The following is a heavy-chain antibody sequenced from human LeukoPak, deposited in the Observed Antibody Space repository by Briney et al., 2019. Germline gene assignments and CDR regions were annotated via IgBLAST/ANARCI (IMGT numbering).Heavy chain of an antibody. CDR3: ARGYYDRSGSSNPFDS. Sequence: SETLSLTCTVSGYSISSSYWSWIRQPPGKRLEWVGYVHYTGKTNYNPSLNNRATISVDMSKNQFSLTLTSVTVADTAMYYCARGYYDRSGSSNPFDSWGQGTLVTVSA. CDR2: VHYTGKT. CDR1: GYSISSSY. D-gene: IGHD3-22*01. J-gene: IGHJ4*02. V-gene: IGHV4-59*01.